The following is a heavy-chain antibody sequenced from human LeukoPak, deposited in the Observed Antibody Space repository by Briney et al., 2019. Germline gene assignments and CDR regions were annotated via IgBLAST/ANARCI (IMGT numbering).Heavy chain of an antibody. J-gene: IGHJ4*02. CDR1: GYSFADYY. CDR2: INPTSGGT. D-gene: IGHD1-26*01. V-gene: IGHV1-2*06. Sequence: ASVKVSCKASGYSFADYYIHWVRQAPGQGLEWMGRINPTSGGTDYAQNFQGRVTMTRDTSITTAYMELSSLRSDDTAVYYCAREVGATDNSFDYWGQGTLVTVSS. CDR3: AREVGATDNSFDY.